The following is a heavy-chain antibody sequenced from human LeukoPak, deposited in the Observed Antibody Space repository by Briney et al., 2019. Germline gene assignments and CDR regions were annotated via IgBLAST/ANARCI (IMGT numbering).Heavy chain of an antibody. D-gene: IGHD6-13*01. V-gene: IGHV4-34*01. CDR1: GGSFSGYY. CDR2: INHSGST. Sequence: SETLSLTCAVYGGSFSGYYWSWIRQPPGKGLEWIGEINHSGSTNYNPSLKSRVTISVDTSKNQFSLKLSSVTAADTAVYYCARGSIAAAGTYSSGWTQTVNDYWGQGTLVTVTS. J-gene: IGHJ4*02. CDR3: ARGSIAAAGTYSSGWTQTVNDY.